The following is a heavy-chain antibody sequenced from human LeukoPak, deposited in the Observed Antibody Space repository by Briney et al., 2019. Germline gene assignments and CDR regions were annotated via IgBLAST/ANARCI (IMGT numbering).Heavy chain of an antibody. CDR2: ISSSRSYI. V-gene: IGHV3-21*01. Sequence: GSLRLSCAASGFTFNSHSMSWVRQAPGKGLEWVSFISSSRSYIYYPDSVKGRFTISRDNAKSSLYLQMNSLRAEDTAVYYCARDRLLFRDYYGMDVWGQGTTVTVSS. CDR3: ARDRLLFRDYYGMDV. CDR1: GFTFNSHS. J-gene: IGHJ6*02. D-gene: IGHD2-21*01.